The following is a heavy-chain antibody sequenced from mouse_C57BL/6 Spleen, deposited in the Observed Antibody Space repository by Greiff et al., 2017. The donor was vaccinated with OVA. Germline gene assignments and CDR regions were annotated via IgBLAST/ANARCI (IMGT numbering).Heavy chain of an antibody. CDR1: GYTFTDYN. J-gene: IGHJ4*01. CDR2: INPNNGGT. V-gene: IGHV1-18*01. CDR3: ARRYYYGRAMDY. Sequence: VQLKESGPELVKPGASVKIPCKASGYTFTDYNMDWVKQSHGKSLEWIGDINPNNGGTIYNQKFKGKATLTVDKSSSTAYMELRSLTSEDTAVYYCARRYYYGRAMDYWGQGTSVTVSS. D-gene: IGHD1-1*01.